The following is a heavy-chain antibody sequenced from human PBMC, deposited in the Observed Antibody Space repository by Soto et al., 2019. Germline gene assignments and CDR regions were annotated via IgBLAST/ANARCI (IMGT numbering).Heavy chain of an antibody. J-gene: IGHJ3*02. Sequence: QVQLQESGPGLVKPSQTLSLTCTVSGGSISSGGYYWSWIRQHPGKGLEWIGYIYYSGSTYYNPSLKSRVTISVDTSKNQFSLKLSSVTAADTAVYYCAREVVAATLDAFDIWGQGTMVTVSS. V-gene: IGHV4-31*03. CDR1: GGSISSGGYY. CDR2: IYYSGST. CDR3: AREVVAATLDAFDI. D-gene: IGHD2-15*01.